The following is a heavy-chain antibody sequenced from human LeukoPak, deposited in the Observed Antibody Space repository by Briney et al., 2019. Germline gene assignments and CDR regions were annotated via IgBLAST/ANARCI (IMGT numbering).Heavy chain of an antibody. CDR2: ISYDGSNK. CDR1: GFTFSSYA. Sequence: SGGSLRLSCAASGFTFSSYAMHWVRQAPGKGLEWVAVISYDGSNKYYADSVKGRFTISRDNSKNTLYLQMNSLRAEDTAVYYCAREVRQPLLYPDSRLPFDYWGQGTLVTVSS. D-gene: IGHD2-2*02. CDR3: AREVRQPLLYPDSRLPFDY. J-gene: IGHJ4*02. V-gene: IGHV3-30-3*01.